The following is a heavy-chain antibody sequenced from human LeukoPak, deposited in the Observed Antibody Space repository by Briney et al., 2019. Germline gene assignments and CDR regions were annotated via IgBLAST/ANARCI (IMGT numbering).Heavy chain of an antibody. J-gene: IGHJ4*02. Sequence: SETLSLTCTVPGGSISSGGYSWSWIRQHPGKGLEWIGYIYYSGSTYYNPSLKSRVTISVDTSKNQFSLKLSSVTAADTAVYYCAREGGQQQLDDWGQGTLVTVSS. CDR2: IYYSGST. D-gene: IGHD6-13*01. CDR1: GGSISSGGYS. CDR3: AREGGQQQLDD. V-gene: IGHV4-31*03.